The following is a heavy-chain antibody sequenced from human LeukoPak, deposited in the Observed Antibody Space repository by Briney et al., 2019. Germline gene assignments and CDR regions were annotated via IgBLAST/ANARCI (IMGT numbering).Heavy chain of an antibody. J-gene: IGHJ3*02. D-gene: IGHD3-10*01. V-gene: IGHV4-59*08. CDR2: IYYSGGT. Sequence: PSETLSLTCTVSGGFISSYYWSWIRQPPGKGLEWIGYIYYSGGTDHNPSLKSRVTISLDTSKNQFSLKLTSVTAADTAVYYCARHGGKVRGFSDAFDIWGQGTRVTVSS. CDR3: ARHGGKVRGFSDAFDI. CDR1: GGFISSYY.